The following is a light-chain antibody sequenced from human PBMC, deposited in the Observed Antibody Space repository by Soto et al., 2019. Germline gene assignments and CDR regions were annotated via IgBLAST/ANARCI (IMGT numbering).Light chain of an antibody. CDR1: QSVSSIY. Sequence: ESVLTQSPGTLSMSPGERATLSCRASQSVSSIYSAWYQQKPGQAPRLLIYGASSRATGIPDRFSGSGSGTDFTLTISRLEPEDFAGYYCQQYGSSPFTFGPGTKVDIK. V-gene: IGKV3-20*01. CDR3: QQYGSSPFT. J-gene: IGKJ3*01. CDR2: GAS.